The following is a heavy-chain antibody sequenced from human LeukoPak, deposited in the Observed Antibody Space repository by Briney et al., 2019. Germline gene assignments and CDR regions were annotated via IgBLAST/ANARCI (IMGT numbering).Heavy chain of an antibody. CDR2: ISSSSSYI. D-gene: IGHD4-17*01. CDR3: ARETTVTTSFDY. V-gene: IGHV3-21*01. Sequence: GGPLRLSCAASGFTFSSYSMNWVRQAPGKGLEWVSSISSSSSYIYYADSVKGRLTISRDNAKNSLYLQMNSLRAEDTAVYYCARETTVTTSFDYWGQGTLVTVSS. CDR1: GFTFSSYS. J-gene: IGHJ4*02.